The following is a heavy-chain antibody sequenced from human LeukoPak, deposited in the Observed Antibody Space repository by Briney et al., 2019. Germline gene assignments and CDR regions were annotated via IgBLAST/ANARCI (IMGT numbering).Heavy chain of an antibody. D-gene: IGHD5-24*01. CDR1: GFTFSSYA. CDR3: AREERRLRLPPWFDP. V-gene: IGHV3-30-3*01. Sequence: GGSLRLSCAASGFTFSSYAMHWVRQAPGKGLEWVAVISYDGSNKYYADSVKGRFTVSRDNSKNTLYLQMNSLRAEDTAVYYCAREERRLRLPPWFDPWGQGTLVTVSS. CDR2: ISYDGSNK. J-gene: IGHJ5*02.